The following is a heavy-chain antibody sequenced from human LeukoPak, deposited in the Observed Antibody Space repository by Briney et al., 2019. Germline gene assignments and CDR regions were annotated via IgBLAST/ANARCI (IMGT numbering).Heavy chain of an antibody. CDR3: ARDPPAVAAGTYA. D-gene: IGHD6-13*01. J-gene: IGHJ5*02. Sequence: GGSLRLSCAASGVTVGNNYMIWVRQAPGKGLEWVSHIYSGGATNYAGSVKGRFTISRDSSKNTLFLQMNSLRVEDTAIYYCARDPPAVAAGTYAWGQGTLVTVSS. CDR2: IYSGGAT. CDR1: GVTVGNNY. V-gene: IGHV3-66*01.